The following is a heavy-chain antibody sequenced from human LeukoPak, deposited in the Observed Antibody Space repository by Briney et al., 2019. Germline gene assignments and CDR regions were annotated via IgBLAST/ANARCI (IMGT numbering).Heavy chain of an antibody. CDR3: ARGLLSGSGYCSGGSCYYFDY. V-gene: IGHV4-61*01. J-gene: IGHJ4*02. Sequence: PSETHSLTRTVSGGSVSSGSYYWSWLRQPPGKGQEWIGYIYYSGSPNYNPSLKRRATIPVDTPKDQFCLKLSSVSAEDTAVYYCARGLLSGSGYCSGGSCYYFDYWGQGTLVTGSS. CDR2: IYYSGSP. CDR1: GGSVSSGSYY. D-gene: IGHD2-15*01.